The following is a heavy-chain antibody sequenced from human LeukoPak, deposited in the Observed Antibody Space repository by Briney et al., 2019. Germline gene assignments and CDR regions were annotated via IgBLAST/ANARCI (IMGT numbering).Heavy chain of an antibody. J-gene: IGHJ4*02. CDR2: ISSSGRTM. CDR3: ASLGSLCKTGVCDGG. CDR1: GFTFSSYE. Sequence: GGSLRLSCAASGFTFSSYEMNWVRQAPGKGLEWISHISSSGRTMYYADSVKGRFTISRDNAKNSLYLQMNSLRAEDTAVYYCASLGSLCKTGVCDGGWGQGILVTVSS. D-gene: IGHD2-8*01. V-gene: IGHV3-48*03.